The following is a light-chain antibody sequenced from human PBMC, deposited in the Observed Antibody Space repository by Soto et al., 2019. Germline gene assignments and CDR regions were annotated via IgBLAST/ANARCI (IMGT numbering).Light chain of an antibody. V-gene: IGLV2-14*01. CDR1: SSDVGGYNY. J-gene: IGLJ1*01. CDR3: SSYTSRSTLV. Sequence: QSVLTQPASVSGSPGQSITISCTGTSSDVGGYNYVSWYQQHPGKAPKLMIYEVTNRPSGVSNRFSGSKSGNTASLTISGLQAEDEADYYCSSYTSRSTLVLGTGTKVTGL. CDR2: EVT.